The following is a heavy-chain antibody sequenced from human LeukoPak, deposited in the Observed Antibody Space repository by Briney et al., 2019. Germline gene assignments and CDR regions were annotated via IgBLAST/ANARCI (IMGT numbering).Heavy chain of an antibody. D-gene: IGHD3-22*01. CDR1: GYSISSGYY. Sequence: SETLSLTCTVSGYSISSGYYWGWIRQPPGKGLEWIGSIYHSGSTYYNPSLKSRVTISVDTSKNQFSLKLSSVTAADTAVYYCARASYSSGYYRYYFDYWGQGTLVTVSS. CDR2: IYHSGST. CDR3: ARASYSSGYYRYYFDY. V-gene: IGHV4-38-2*02. J-gene: IGHJ4*02.